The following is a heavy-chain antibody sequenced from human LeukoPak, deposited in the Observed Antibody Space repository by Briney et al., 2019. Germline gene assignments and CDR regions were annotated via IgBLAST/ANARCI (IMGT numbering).Heavy chain of an antibody. CDR1: GFTVTNNQ. V-gene: IGHV3-66*01. CDR3: ASVGKPYYYYGLDV. Sequence: GGSLRLSCAASGFTVTNNQMNWVRQAPGKGLEWVSVIYSGGSTYYADSVKGRLTISRDNSKNTLFLQMNSLRAEDTAVYYCASVGKPYYYYGLDVWGQGTTVTVSS. D-gene: IGHD4-23*01. CDR2: IYSGGST. J-gene: IGHJ6*02.